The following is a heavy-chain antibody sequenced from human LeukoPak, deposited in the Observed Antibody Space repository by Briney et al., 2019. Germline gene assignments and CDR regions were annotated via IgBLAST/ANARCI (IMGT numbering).Heavy chain of an antibody. J-gene: IGHJ4*02. D-gene: IGHD3-22*01. V-gene: IGHV4-59*01. Sequence: PSETLSFTYTVSGGSISSYYWSWIRQPPGKGLEWIGYIYYSGSTNYNPSLKSRVTISVDTSKNQFSLKLSSVTAADTAVYYCVKGSGYPTYYFDYWGQGTLVTVSS. CDR2: IYYSGST. CDR1: GGSISSYY. CDR3: VKGSGYPTYYFDY.